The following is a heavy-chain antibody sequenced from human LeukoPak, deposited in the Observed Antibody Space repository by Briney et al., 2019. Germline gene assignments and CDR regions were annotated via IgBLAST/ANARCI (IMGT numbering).Heavy chain of an antibody. CDR1: GFTFSSYS. D-gene: IGHD3-3*01. CDR2: ISSSSSYI. Sequence: GGSLRLSCAASGFTFSSYSMNWVRQAPGKGLEWVSSISSSSSYIYYADSVKGRFTISRDNAKNSLYLQMNSLRAEDTAVYYCARESVSYYDFWSGSFDYGGQETLVTVSS. J-gene: IGHJ4*02. CDR3: ARESVSYYDFWSGSFDY. V-gene: IGHV3-21*01.